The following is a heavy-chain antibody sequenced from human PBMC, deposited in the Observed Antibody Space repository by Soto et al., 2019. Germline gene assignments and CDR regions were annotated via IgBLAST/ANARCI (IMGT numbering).Heavy chain of an antibody. D-gene: IGHD2-2*01. CDR1: GGTFSSYT. CDR2: IIPILGIA. CDR3: ARDRCSSTSCYGLPTDAFDI. J-gene: IGHJ3*02. V-gene: IGHV1-69*04. Sequence: SVKVSCKASGGTFSSYTISWVRQAPGQGLEWMGRIIPILGIANYAQKFQGRVTITADKSTSTAYMELSSLRSEDTAVYYCARDRCSSTSCYGLPTDAFDIWGQGTMVTVSS.